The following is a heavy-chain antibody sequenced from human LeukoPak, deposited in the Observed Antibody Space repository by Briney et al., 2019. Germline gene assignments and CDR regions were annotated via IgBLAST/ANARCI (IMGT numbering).Heavy chain of an antibody. V-gene: IGHV3-21*01. CDR2: ISSSSSYI. D-gene: IGHD6-19*01. CDR3: ARGRTVAGTDY. Sequence: SGGSLRLSCAASGFTFSSYSMNWVRQAPGKGLEWVSSISSSSSYIYYADSVKGRFTISRDNAKNSLYPQMNSLRAEDTAVYYCARGRTVAGTDYWGQGTLVTVSS. CDR1: GFTFSSYS. J-gene: IGHJ4*02.